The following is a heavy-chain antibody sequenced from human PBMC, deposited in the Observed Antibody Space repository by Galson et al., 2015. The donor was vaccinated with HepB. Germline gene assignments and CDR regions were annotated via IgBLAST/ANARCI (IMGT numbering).Heavy chain of an antibody. Sequence: SLRLSCAASGLTLSSYTMSWVRHSPGRGLQWGSYISTNGGTTYYTDSVKGGFTVARDNARNTVSLQMSSLTADDSAGYFCATTRLGNGAYWTFEIWGQGTLVTVAS. D-gene: IGHD4-17*01. J-gene: IGHJ3*02. V-gene: IGHV3-11*01. CDR3: ATTRLGNGAYWTFEI. CDR2: ISTNGGTT. CDR1: GLTLSSYT.